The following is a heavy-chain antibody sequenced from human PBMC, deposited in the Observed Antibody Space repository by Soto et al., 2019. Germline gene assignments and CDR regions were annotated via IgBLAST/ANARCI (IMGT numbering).Heavy chain of an antibody. CDR2: IIPIFGTA. CDR3: ARGEEGYCTNGVCPPSDFFYYYGMDV. CDR1: GGTFSSYA. Sequence: ASVKVSCKASGGTFSSYAISWVRQAPGQGLEWMGGIIPIFGTANYAQKFQGRVTITADESTSTAYMELSSLRSEDTAVYYCARGEEGYCTNGVCPPSDFFYYYGMDVWGQGTTVTVSS. J-gene: IGHJ6*02. D-gene: IGHD2-8*01. V-gene: IGHV1-69*13.